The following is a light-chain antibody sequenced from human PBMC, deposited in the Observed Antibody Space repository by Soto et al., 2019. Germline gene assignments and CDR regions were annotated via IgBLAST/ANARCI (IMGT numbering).Light chain of an antibody. CDR1: QSVSSY. CDR2: DAS. V-gene: IGKV3-11*01. Sequence: EIVLTQSPATLSLSPGERATLSCRASQSVSSYLAWYQQKPGQAPRLLIYDASNRATGIPARFSGSGSGTEFTLTISSLEPEDFAIYYCQQRDNWPLVTFGGGTKVEIK. CDR3: QQRDNWPLVT. J-gene: IGKJ4*01.